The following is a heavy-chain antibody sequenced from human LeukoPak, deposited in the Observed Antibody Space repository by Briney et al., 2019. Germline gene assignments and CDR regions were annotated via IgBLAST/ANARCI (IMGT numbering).Heavy chain of an antibody. CDR2: ISSNGGST. CDR1: GFTFSTYA. J-gene: IGHJ4*02. D-gene: IGHD3-9*01. Sequence: GGSPRLSCAASGFTFSTYAMHWVRQAPGRGLEYVSAISSNGGSTFYADSVKGRFTISRDNSKNTLYLQMGSLRAEDMAVYFCARSLTGVAPTYDYWGQGTLVTVSS. V-gene: IGHV3-64*02. CDR3: ARSLTGVAPTYDY.